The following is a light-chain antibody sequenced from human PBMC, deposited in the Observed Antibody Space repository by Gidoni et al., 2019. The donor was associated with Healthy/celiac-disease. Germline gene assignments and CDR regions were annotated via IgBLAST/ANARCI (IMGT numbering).Light chain of an antibody. CDR3: QQRSKWTPLT. J-gene: IGKJ4*01. Sequence: ELVLTQSPATLSLSPGERATLSCRASQSVSSYLALYQQKPGQAPRLLSYDASNRATGIPARFSGSGSGTDFTLTISSLETEDFAVYYCQQRSKWTPLTFGGGTKVEIK. V-gene: IGKV3-11*01. CDR2: DAS. CDR1: QSVSSY.